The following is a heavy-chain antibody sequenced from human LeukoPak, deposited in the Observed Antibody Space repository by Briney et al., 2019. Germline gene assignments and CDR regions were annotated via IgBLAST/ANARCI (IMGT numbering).Heavy chain of an antibody. CDR3: AKISESWETCGGDCYADY. Sequence: GGSLRLSCAASGFTFSSYAMSWVRQAPGKGLEWVSAISGSGGSTYYADSVEGRFTISRDNSKNTLYLQMNSLRAEDTAVYYCAKISESWETCGGDCYADYWGQGTLVTVSS. CDR2: ISGSGGST. J-gene: IGHJ4*02. D-gene: IGHD2-21*01. V-gene: IGHV3-23*01. CDR1: GFTFSSYA.